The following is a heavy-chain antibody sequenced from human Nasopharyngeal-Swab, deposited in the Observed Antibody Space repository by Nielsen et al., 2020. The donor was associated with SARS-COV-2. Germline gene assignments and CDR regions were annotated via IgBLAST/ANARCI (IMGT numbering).Heavy chain of an antibody. J-gene: IGHJ4*02. V-gene: IGHV3-53*01. CDR3: AREGTTYYYDSSGYYSEYYFDY. CDR2: IYSGGST. Sequence: WIRQPPGKGLEGVSVIYSGGSTYYADSVKGRFTISRDNSKNTLYLQMNSLRAEDTAVYYCAREGTTYYYDSSGYYSEYYFDYWGQGTLVTVSS. D-gene: IGHD3-22*01.